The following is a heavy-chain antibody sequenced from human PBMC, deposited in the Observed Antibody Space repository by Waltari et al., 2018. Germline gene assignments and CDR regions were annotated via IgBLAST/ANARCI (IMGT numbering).Heavy chain of an antibody. CDR3: ARVKSGFDS. CDR1: GGSFTTNY. V-gene: IGHV4-34*01. Sequence: QVQLKQWGAGLLKISETLSRTCEVSGGSFTTNYWSWIRQSPGKGLEWIGEIYHTGSHNYNPSLQNRVTISVDRSKSLFSLEVTSITAADAAIYYCARVKSGFDSWGQGTVVTVSS. J-gene: IGHJ4*02. CDR2: IYHTGSH.